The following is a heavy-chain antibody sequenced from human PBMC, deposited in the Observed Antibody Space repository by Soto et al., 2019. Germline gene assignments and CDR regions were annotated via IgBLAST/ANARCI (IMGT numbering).Heavy chain of an antibody. CDR3: ARSVQVRGGLITSGLAWFDP. V-gene: IGHV4-31*02. J-gene: IGHJ5*02. CDR1: GDSISSCGYY. D-gene: IGHD3-10*01. CDR2: IYHSGST. Sequence: QVQVQESGPGLVKPSQTLSLTCTVSGDSISSCGYYWSWIRQHPGKGPEWMGYIYHSGSTFYRPSLKSRVSISRDTSKNQFSLKLTSVTAADTAIYYCARSVQVRGGLITSGLAWFDPWGQGILVTVSS.